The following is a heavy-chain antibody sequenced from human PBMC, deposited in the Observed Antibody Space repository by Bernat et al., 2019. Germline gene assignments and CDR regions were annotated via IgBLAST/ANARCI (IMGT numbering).Heavy chain of an antibody. Sequence: QVQLQQSGPGLVKPSQTLSVTCAISGDSVSSNNAAWNWIRQSPSRGLEWLVRTYYRSKWYNNYAVSVKSRITINEDTSKNQFSLQLNSVTPEDTAVYYCVRGWYYYFDYWGQGTLVNVSS. CDR2: TYYRSKWYN. CDR3: VRGWYYYFDY. CDR1: GDSVSSNNAA. J-gene: IGHJ4*02. V-gene: IGHV6-1*01. D-gene: IGHD6-19*01.